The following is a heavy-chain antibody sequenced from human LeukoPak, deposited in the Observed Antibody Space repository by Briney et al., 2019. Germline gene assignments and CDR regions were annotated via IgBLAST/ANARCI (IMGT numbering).Heavy chain of an antibody. CDR2: IIPIFGTA. CDR1: GGTFSSYA. CDR3: ARGGQQLDGGWFDP. D-gene: IGHD6-13*01. J-gene: IGHJ5*02. Sequence: SVKVSCKASGGTFSSYAISWVRQAPGQGLEWMGGIIPIFGTANYAQKFRGRVTITADKSTSTAYMELSSLRSEDTVVYYCARGGQQLDGGWFDPWGQGTLVTVSS. V-gene: IGHV1-69*06.